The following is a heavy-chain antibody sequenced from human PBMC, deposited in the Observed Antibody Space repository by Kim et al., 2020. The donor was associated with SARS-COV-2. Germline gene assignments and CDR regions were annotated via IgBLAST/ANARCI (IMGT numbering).Heavy chain of an antibody. J-gene: IGHJ4*02. Sequence: GESLKISCKGSGYSFTSYWISWVRQMPGKGLEWMGRIDPSDSYTNYSPSFQGHVTISADKSISTAYLQWSSLKPSDTAMYYCARHMRRITIFGVVTIDYWGQGTLVTVSS. V-gene: IGHV5-10-1*01. D-gene: IGHD3-3*01. CDR2: IDPSDSYT. CDR3: ARHMRRITIFGVVTIDY. CDR1: GYSFTSYW.